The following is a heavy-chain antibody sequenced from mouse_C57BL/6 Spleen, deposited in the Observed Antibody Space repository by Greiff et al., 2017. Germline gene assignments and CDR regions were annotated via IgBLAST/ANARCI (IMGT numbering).Heavy chain of an antibody. D-gene: IGHD2-4*01. CDR2: IHPNSGST. CDR1: GYTFTSYW. J-gene: IGHJ4*01. Sequence: QVQLQQPGAELVKPGASVKLSCKASGYTFTSYWMHWVKQRPGQGLEWIGMIHPNSGSTNYNEKFKSKATLTVDKSSSTAYMQLSSLTSEDSAVYYCARSGDYVGYYARDYWGKGTSVTVSS. V-gene: IGHV1-64*01. CDR3: ARSGDYVGYYARDY.